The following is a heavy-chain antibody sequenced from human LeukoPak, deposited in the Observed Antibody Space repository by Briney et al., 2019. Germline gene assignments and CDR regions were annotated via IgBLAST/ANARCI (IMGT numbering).Heavy chain of an antibody. CDR2: IWYDGSNK. Sequence: PGGSLRLSCAASGFTFSSYGMHWVRQAPGKGLEWVAVIWYDGSNKYYADSVKGRFTISRDNSKNTVYLQVSSLRAEDTAVYHCARGLYSGTYRYWGQGTPVTVSS. J-gene: IGHJ4*02. CDR1: GFTFSSYG. V-gene: IGHV3-33*01. D-gene: IGHD1-26*01. CDR3: ARGLYSGTYRY.